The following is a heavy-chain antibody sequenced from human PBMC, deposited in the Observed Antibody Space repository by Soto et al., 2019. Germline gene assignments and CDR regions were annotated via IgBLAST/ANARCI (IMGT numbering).Heavy chain of an antibody. CDR1: GGTFSSYT. V-gene: IGHV1-69*02. CDR3: ARVVVVPAAPASIYYYYGMDV. CDR2: IIPILGIA. Sequence: QVQLVQSGAEVKKPGSSVKVSCKASGGTFSSYTISWVRQAPGQGLEWMGRIIPILGIANYAQKFQGRVTITAHKYTSTAYMELSSLRSEDTAVYYCARVVVVPAAPASIYYYYGMDVWGQGTTVTVSS. D-gene: IGHD2-2*01. J-gene: IGHJ6*02.